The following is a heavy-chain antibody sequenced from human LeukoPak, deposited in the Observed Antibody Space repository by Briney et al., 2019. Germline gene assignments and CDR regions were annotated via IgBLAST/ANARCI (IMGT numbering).Heavy chain of an antibody. CDR3: ARRGYCSRTSCYEYWFDP. CDR1: GGSISSSSYY. CDR2: VYYSGST. D-gene: IGHD2-2*01. J-gene: IGHJ5*02. V-gene: IGHV4-39*01. Sequence: SETLSPTCTVSGGSISSSSYYWGWIRQPPGTGLEWIGIVYYSGSTYYNPSLKSRLTIPVDTSKNQFSLKLSSVTATDTAVYYCARRGYCSRTSCYEYWFDPSGQGTLVTVSS.